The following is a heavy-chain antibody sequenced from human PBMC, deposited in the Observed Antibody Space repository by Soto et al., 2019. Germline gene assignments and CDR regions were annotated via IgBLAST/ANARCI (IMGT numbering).Heavy chain of an antibody. Sequence: QVPLVQSGAEVKKPGASVKVSCKASGYTFTSYAMHWVLQAPGQRLEWMGWMNAGNGNTKYSQKFQGRVTITRDTSASTAYMELCSLRSEDTAVYYCASSYSSSWYYFDYWGQGTLVTVSS. D-gene: IGHD6-13*01. J-gene: IGHJ4*02. CDR2: MNAGNGNT. CDR3: ASSYSSSWYYFDY. CDR1: GYTFTSYA. V-gene: IGHV1-3*01.